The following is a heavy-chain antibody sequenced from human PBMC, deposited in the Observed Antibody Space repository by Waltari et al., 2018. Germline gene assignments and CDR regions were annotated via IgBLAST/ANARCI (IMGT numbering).Heavy chain of an antibody. D-gene: IGHD6-25*01. CDR2: IYYSGST. CDR3: ARTGDGYSSVEGWFDP. Sequence: QLQLQESGPGLVKPSETLSLTCTVSGGSISSSSYYWGWIRQPPGKGLEWIGSIYYSGSTYYNPSLKSRVTISVDTSKNQFSLKLSSVTAADTAVYYCARTGDGYSSVEGWFDPWGQGTLVTVSS. J-gene: IGHJ5*02. V-gene: IGHV4-39*07. CDR1: GGSISSSSYY.